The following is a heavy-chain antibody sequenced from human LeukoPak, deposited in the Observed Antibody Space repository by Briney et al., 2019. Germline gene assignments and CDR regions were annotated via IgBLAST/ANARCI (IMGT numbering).Heavy chain of an antibody. CDR2: INQGGSS. V-gene: IGHV4-34*01. D-gene: IGHD4-23*01. CDR3: ARIGGYGGNSMPL. CDR1: GGSFSGHY. J-gene: IGHJ4*02. Sequence: PSETLSLTCAVYGGSFSGHYWSWVRQPPGKGLEWIGEINQGGSSNYKPSLKSRVTISVDTSKNQFSLKLSSVTAVDTAVYYCARIGGYGGNSMPLWGQGTLVTVSS.